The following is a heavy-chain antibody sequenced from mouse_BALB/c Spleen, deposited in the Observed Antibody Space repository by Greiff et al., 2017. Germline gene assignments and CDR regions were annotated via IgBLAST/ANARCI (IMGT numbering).Heavy chain of an antibody. CDR2: INPSNGRT. Sequence: QVQLQQPGAELVKPGASVKLSCKASGYTFTSYWMHWVKQRPGQGLEWIGEINPSNGRTNYNEKFKSKATLTVDKSSSTAYMQLSSLTSEDSAVYYCARGHSTATYYAMDYWGQGTSVTVAS. CDR1: GYTFTSYW. V-gene: IGHV1S81*02. CDR3: ARGHSTATYYAMDY. D-gene: IGHD1-2*01. J-gene: IGHJ4*01.